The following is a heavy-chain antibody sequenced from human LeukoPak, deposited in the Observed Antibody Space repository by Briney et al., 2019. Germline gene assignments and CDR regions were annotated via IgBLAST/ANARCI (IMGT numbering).Heavy chain of an antibody. J-gene: IGHJ5*02. Sequence: SETLSLTCTVSGGSISSYYWSWIRQPPGKGLEWIGYIYYSGSTNYNPSLKSRVTISVDTSKNQFSLKLSSVTAADTAVYYCARDGYGSGSYDRWFDPWGQGTLVTVSS. CDR3: ARDGYGSGSYDRWFDP. CDR1: GGSISSYY. CDR2: IYYSGST. D-gene: IGHD3-10*01. V-gene: IGHV4-59*01.